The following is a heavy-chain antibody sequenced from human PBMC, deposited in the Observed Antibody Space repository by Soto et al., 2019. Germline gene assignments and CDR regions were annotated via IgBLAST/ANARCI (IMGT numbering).Heavy chain of an antibody. CDR3: AKDPGHVVVVVAATPYYYGMDV. J-gene: IGHJ6*02. CDR1: GFTFSSYG. Sequence: QVQLVESGGGVVQPGRSLRLSCAASGFTFSSYGMHWVRQAPGKGLEWVAVISYDGSNKYYADSAKGRFTISRDNSKNTLYLQMNSLRAEDTAVYYCAKDPGHVVVVVAATPYYYGMDVWGQGTTVTVSS. D-gene: IGHD2-15*01. CDR2: ISYDGSNK. V-gene: IGHV3-30*18.